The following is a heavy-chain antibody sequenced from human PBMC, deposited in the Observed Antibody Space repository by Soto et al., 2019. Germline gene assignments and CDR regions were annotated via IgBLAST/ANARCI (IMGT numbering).Heavy chain of an antibody. Sequence: QVQLQESGPGLVKPSETLSLTCTVSGGSISSYYWSWIRQPPGKGLEWIGYIYYSGSTNYNPSLKHRVPISVDTSKNQFSLKLRSVTAADTAVYYWARAKAPLYSSSWYWFDPWGQGTLVTVSS. CDR1: GGSISSYY. CDR3: ARAKAPLYSSSWYWFDP. J-gene: IGHJ5*02. D-gene: IGHD6-13*01. CDR2: IYYSGST. V-gene: IGHV4-59*08.